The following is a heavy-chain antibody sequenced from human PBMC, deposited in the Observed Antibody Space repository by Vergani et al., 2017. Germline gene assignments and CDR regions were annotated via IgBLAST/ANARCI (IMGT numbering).Heavy chain of an antibody. D-gene: IGHD4/OR15-4a*01. CDR3: ARALSLASAKEIGY. Sequence: QVQLVQSGAEVKKPGASVKVSCKASGYTFTSCYMHWVRHAPGQGLPWMGIINPRGGSTSYAQKFQGRGTMTRDTSTSTVYMELSRLRSEDTAVYYCARALSLASAKEIGYWGQGTLVTVSS. V-gene: IGHV1-46*01. J-gene: IGHJ4*02. CDR2: INPRGGST. CDR1: GYTFTSCY.